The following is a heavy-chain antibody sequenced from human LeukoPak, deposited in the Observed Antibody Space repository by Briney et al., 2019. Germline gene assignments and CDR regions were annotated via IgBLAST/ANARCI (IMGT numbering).Heavy chain of an antibody. CDR2: ISSSSSYI. V-gene: IGHV3-21*01. CDR1: GFTFSSYS. Sequence: PGGSLRLSCAASGFTFSSYSMNWVRQAPGKGLEWVSSISSSSSYIYYADSVKGRFTISRDNAKNSLYLQMNSLRAEDTAVYYCARDRGSSGWYPAEFGYYFDYWGQGTLVTVSS. J-gene: IGHJ4*02. CDR3: ARDRGSSGWYPAEFGYYFDY. D-gene: IGHD6-19*01.